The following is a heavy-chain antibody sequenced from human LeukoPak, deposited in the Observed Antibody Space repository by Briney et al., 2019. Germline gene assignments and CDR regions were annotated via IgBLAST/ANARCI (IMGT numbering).Heavy chain of an antibody. CDR2: INPNSGGT. J-gene: IGHJ6*02. V-gene: IGHV1-2*02. CDR1: GYTFTGYY. CDR3: ARAKYCSGGSCYSYYYYGMDV. Sequence: ASVKVSCKASGYTFTGYYMHWVRQAPGQGLEWMGWINPNSGGTKYAQKFQGRVNMTRDTSISTAYMELSRLRSDDTAVYYCARAKYCSGGSCYSYYYYGMDVWGQGNTVTVSS. D-gene: IGHD2-15*01.